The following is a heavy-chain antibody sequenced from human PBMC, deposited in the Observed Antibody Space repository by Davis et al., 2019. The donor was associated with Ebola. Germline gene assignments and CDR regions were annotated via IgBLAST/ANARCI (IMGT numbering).Heavy chain of an antibody. CDR2: ISGIDTST. J-gene: IGHJ4*02. Sequence: GESLKISCAASGFTISPYAFSWVRQAPEKGLEWVSAISGIDTSTYYADSVRGRFIISRDNSKNMLYLQMSSLRADDTARYYCARRSRYGSGTYPDYWGQGTLVTVSS. CDR1: GFTISPYA. CDR3: ARRSRYGSGTYPDY. D-gene: IGHD3-10*01. V-gene: IGHV3-23*01.